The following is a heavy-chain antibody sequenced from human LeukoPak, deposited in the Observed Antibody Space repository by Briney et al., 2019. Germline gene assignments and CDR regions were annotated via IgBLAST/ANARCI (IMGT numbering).Heavy chain of an antibody. V-gene: IGHV1-69*04. CDR1: GGTFSSYA. CDR2: IIPILGIA. D-gene: IGHD3-3*01. J-gene: IGHJ1*01. Sequence: ASVKVSCKASGGTFSSYAISWVRQAPGQGLEWMGRIIPILGIANYAQKFQGRVTMTEDTSTDTAYMELSSLRSEDTAVYYCATGFSYYDFWSGYPTTSGYFQHWGQGTLVTVSS. CDR3: ATGFSYYDFWSGYPTTSGYFQH.